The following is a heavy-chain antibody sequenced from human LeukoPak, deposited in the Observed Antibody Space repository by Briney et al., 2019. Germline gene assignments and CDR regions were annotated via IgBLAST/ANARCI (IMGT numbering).Heavy chain of an antibody. CDR2: ISSSSSTI. Sequence: GGSLRLSCAASGFTFSTYSMNWVRQAPGKGLEWVSYISSSSSTIYYADSVKGRFAISRDNAKNSLYLKMNSLRAEDTAVYYCASPRGYCTNGVCDAFDSWGQGTLVTVSP. J-gene: IGHJ4*02. V-gene: IGHV3-48*01. CDR1: GFTFSTYS. D-gene: IGHD2-8*01. CDR3: ASPRGYCTNGVCDAFDS.